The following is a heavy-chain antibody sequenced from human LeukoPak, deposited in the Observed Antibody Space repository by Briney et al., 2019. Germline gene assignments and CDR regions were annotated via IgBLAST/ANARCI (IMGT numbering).Heavy chain of an antibody. CDR2: INPSGGST. CDR1: GYTFTGYY. CDR3: ASVAAAVHYYGMDV. V-gene: IGHV1-46*01. D-gene: IGHD6-13*01. Sequence: ASVKVSCKASGYTFTGYYIHWVRQAPGQGLEWMGIINPSGGSTSYAQKFQGRVTMTRDTSTSTVYMELSSLRSEDTAVYYCASVAAAVHYYGMDVWGQGTTVTVSS. J-gene: IGHJ6*02.